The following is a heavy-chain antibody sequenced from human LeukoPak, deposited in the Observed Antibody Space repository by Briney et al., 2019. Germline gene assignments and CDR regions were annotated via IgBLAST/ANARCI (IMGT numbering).Heavy chain of an antibody. V-gene: IGHV3-21*04. CDR3: AKGSGINHYHWIDP. CDR2: ISSSSSYI. Sequence: GGSLRLSCAASGFTLSSYSMNWVRQAPGKGLEWVSSISSSSSYIYYADSVKGRFTISRDNSKNTLYLQMDSLRAEDTALYYCAKGSGINHYHWIDPWGQGTLVTVSS. J-gene: IGHJ5*02. CDR1: GFTLSSYS. D-gene: IGHD1-14*01.